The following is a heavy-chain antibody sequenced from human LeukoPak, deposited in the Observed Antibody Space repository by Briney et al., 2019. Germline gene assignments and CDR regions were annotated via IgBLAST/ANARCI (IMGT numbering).Heavy chain of an antibody. V-gene: IGHV3-23*01. CDR3: AKMKGATEYYYYAMDV. J-gene: IGHJ6*04. Sequence: QPGGSLRLSCAVSELTFSSFAMCWVRQAPGKGLEWVSAITGSAGATWYADAVKGRFTISRDNSKNTMYLQMNSLGAEDAALYYCAKMKGATEYYYYAMDVWGKGTIVSVSS. CDR2: ITGSAGAT. CDR1: ELTFSSFA. D-gene: IGHD5-24*01.